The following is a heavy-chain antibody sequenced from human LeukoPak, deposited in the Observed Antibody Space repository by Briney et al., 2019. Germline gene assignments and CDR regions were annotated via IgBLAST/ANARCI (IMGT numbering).Heavy chain of an antibody. CDR1: GYSFTSYW. CDR3: ARSHVLLWFGELENWFDP. Sequence: GESLKIFCKGSGYSFTSYWIGWVRQMPGKGLEWMGIIYPGDSDTRYSPSFQGQVTISADKSISTAYLQWSSLKASDTAMYYCARSHVLLWFGELENWFDPWGQGTLVTVSS. J-gene: IGHJ5*02. D-gene: IGHD3-10*01. CDR2: IYPGDSDT. V-gene: IGHV5-51*01.